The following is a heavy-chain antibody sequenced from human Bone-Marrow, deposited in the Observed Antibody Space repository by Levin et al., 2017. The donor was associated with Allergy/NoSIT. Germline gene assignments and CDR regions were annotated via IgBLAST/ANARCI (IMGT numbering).Heavy chain of an antibody. CDR3: AKGGGCGSTSCGSPFDS. CDR2: ISGTTGNT. CDR1: GFTFSTYA. D-gene: IGHD2-2*01. V-gene: IGHV3-23*01. Sequence: GGSLRLSCAASGFTFSTYAMNWVRQAPGKGLEWVSAISGTTGNTYYADSVKGRFTISRDNSKNSLHLQMNRLRAEDTAVYYCAKGGGCGSTSCGSPFDSWGQGALVTVSS. J-gene: IGHJ4*02.